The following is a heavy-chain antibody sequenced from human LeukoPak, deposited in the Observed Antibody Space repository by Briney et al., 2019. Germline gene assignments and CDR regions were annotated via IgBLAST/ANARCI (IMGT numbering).Heavy chain of an antibody. CDR2: INPSGGST. Sequence: GASVKVSCKASGYTFTSYYMHWVRQAPVQGLEWMGIINPSGGSTSYAQKFQGRVTMTRDTSTSTVYMELSSLRSEDTAVYYCARDKRDSSGYYYYFDYWGQGTLVTVSS. CDR1: GYTFTSYY. D-gene: IGHD3-22*01. J-gene: IGHJ4*02. CDR3: ARDKRDSSGYYYYFDY. V-gene: IGHV1-46*01.